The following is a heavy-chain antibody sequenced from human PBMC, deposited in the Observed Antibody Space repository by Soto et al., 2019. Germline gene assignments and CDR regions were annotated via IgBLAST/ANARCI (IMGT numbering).Heavy chain of an antibody. Sequence: QVQLVESGGGVVQPGRSLRLSCAASGFTFSSYGMHWVRQAPGKGLEWVAVISYDGSNKYYADSVKGRFTISRDNSKNTLYLQMNSLRAEDTAVYYCARASYCSGGSCYRLYYFDYWGQGTLVTVSS. CDR1: GFTFSSYG. CDR2: ISYDGSNK. J-gene: IGHJ4*02. D-gene: IGHD2-15*01. V-gene: IGHV3-30*19. CDR3: ARASYCSGGSCYRLYYFDY.